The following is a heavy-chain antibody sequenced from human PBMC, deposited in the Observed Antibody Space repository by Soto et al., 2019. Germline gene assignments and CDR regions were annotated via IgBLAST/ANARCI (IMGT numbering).Heavy chain of an antibody. Sequence: GGSLRLSCAASGFTFSIYSMNWVRQAPGKGLEWVSLISGSGGSTHYADSVEGRFTISRDNSKNTLYLEMDSLRAEDTAVYYCAKVVKYDVLTGYYNGPDYYGMDVWGQGTTVTVSS. D-gene: IGHD3-9*01. V-gene: IGHV3-23*01. J-gene: IGHJ6*02. CDR2: ISGSGGST. CDR3: AKVVKYDVLTGYYNGPDYYGMDV. CDR1: GFTFSIYS.